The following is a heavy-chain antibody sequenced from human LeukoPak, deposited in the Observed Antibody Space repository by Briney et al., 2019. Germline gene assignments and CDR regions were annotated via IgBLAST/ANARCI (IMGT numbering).Heavy chain of an antibody. CDR2: ISSSSSYI. D-gene: IGHD3-22*01. V-gene: IGHV3-21*04. J-gene: IGHJ4*02. Sequence: GGSLRLSCAASGFTFSSYSMNWVRQAPGKVLEWVSSISSSSSYIYYADSVKGRFTISRDNAKNSLYLQMNSLRAEDTALYYCARPRYYYDSSDPFDYWGQGTLVTVSS. CDR3: ARPRYYYDSSDPFDY. CDR1: GFTFSSYS.